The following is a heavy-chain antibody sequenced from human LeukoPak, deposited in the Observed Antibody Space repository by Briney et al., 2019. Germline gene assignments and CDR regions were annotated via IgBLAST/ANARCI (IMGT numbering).Heavy chain of an antibody. J-gene: IGHJ3*02. Sequence: GGSLRLSCAASGFTFSNAWMSWVRQAPGKGLEWVGRIKSKTDGGTTDYAAPVKGRFTISRDDSKNTLYLQMNSLKTEDTAVYYCTTVDVDTAMADWAFDIWGQGTMVTVSS. D-gene: IGHD5-18*01. V-gene: IGHV3-15*01. CDR3: TTVDVDTAMADWAFDI. CDR1: GFTFSNAW. CDR2: IKSKTDGGTT.